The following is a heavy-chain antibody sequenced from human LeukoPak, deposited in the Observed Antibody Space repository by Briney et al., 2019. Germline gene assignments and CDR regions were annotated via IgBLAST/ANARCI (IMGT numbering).Heavy chain of an antibody. CDR2: ISSSSSHT. V-gene: IGHV3-11*06. CDR3: AKASVYVYYGMDV. D-gene: IGHD3-16*02. Sequence: PGGSLRLSCAASGFTFSDYYMSWIRQAPGEGHEWVSYISSSSSHTNYADSVKGRFTISRDNSKNTLYLQMNRLRAEDTAVYYCAKASVYVYYGMDVWGQGTTVTVSS. CDR1: GFTFSDYY. J-gene: IGHJ6*02.